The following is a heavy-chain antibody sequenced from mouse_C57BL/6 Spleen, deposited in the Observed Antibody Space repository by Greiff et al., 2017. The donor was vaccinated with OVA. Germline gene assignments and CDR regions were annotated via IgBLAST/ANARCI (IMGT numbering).Heavy chain of an antibody. Sequence: QVQLQQPGAELVKPGASVKLSCKASGYTFTSYWMQWVKQRPGQGLEWIGEIDPSDSYTNYNQKFKGKATLTVDTSSSTAYMQLSSLTSEDSAVYYCARERGYPWYFDVWGTGTTVTVSS. CDR2: IDPSDSYT. J-gene: IGHJ1*03. V-gene: IGHV1-50*01. D-gene: IGHD2-14*01. CDR3: ARERGYPWYFDV. CDR1: GYTFTSYW.